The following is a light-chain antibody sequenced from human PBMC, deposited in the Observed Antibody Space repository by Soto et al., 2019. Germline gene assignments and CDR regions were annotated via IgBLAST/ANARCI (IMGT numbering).Light chain of an antibody. CDR1: SSDVGGYNF. Sequence: QSALTQPASVSGSPGQSITISCTGTSSDVGGYNFVSWYQHHPGKAPKLMIYEVSNQPSGVSNRFSGSKSGNTASLTISGLQAEDEADYYCSTYTSSSTVVIFGGGTKLTVL. CDR3: STYTSSSTVVI. CDR2: EVS. J-gene: IGLJ2*01. V-gene: IGLV2-14*01.